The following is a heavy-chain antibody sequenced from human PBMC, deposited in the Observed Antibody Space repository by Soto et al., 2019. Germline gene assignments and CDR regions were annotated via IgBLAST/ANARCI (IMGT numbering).Heavy chain of an antibody. D-gene: IGHD3-22*01. CDR1: GFTFSSYG. CDR2: ISYDGSNK. V-gene: IGHV3-30*03. CDR3: ALSSYYYDSSGYFSGAFDI. J-gene: IGHJ3*02. Sequence: AWSLTPSCAASGFTFSSYGMHWVRQATGKGLEWVAVISYDGSNKYYADSVKGRFTISRDNSKNTLYLQMNSLRAEDTAVYYCALSSYYYDSSGYFSGAFDIWGQGTMVTVSS.